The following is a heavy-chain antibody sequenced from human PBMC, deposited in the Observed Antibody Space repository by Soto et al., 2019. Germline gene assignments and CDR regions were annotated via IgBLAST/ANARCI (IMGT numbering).Heavy chain of an antibody. V-gene: IGHV4-30-4*01. CDR2: IHYSGSI. CDR3: AREDDGGDRDYYGLDV. CDR1: GGSISCEYDH. J-gene: IGHJ6*02. D-gene: IGHD2-21*02. Sequence: QIQLQQSGPGLVKPSQTLSLTCSVSGGSISCEYDHWTWIRQSPGKGLEWIGYIHYSGSILYNPSFKSRITMSVDTSKNQFSLHLSSVTASDTAVYFCAREDDGGDRDYYGLDVWGQGSTVTVSS.